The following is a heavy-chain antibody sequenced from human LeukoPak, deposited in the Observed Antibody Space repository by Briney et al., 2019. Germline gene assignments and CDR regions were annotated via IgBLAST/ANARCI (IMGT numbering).Heavy chain of an antibody. D-gene: IGHD3-10*01. V-gene: IGHV4-34*01. CDR2: INHSGST. CDR1: GGSFSGYY. Sequence: PSETLSLTCAVYGGSFSGYYWSWIRQPPGKGLEWIGEINHSGSTNYNPSLKSRVTISVDTSKNQFSLKLSSVTAVDTAVYYCARTYGSGSQRGYFQHWGQGTLVTVSS. J-gene: IGHJ1*01. CDR3: ARTYGSGSQRGYFQH.